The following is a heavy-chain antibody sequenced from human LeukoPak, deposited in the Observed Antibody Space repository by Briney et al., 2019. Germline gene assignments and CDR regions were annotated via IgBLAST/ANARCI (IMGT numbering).Heavy chain of an antibody. CDR1: GFTFSSYA. V-gene: IGHV3-23*01. Sequence: GGSLRLSCAASGFTFSSYAMHWVRQAPGKGLEWVSAISGSGGSTYYADSVKGRFTISRDNSKNTLYLQMNSLRAEDTAVYYCARGPYDYVWGSYRLYYFDYWGQGTLVTVSS. CDR2: ISGSGGST. CDR3: ARGPYDYVWGSYRLYYFDY. D-gene: IGHD3-16*02. J-gene: IGHJ4*02.